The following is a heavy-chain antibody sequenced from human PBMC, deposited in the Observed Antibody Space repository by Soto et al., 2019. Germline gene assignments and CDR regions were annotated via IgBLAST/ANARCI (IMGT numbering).Heavy chain of an antibody. CDR3: ARKGLSEVYGDYPYFDY. CDR1: GGSISSYY. Sequence: SETLSLTCTVSGGSISSYYWSWIRQPPGKGLEWIGYIYDSGSTYYNPSLKSRVTISVDTSKNQFSLKLSSVTAADTAVYYCARKGLSEVYGDYPYFDYWGQGTLVTVSS. CDR2: IYDSGST. D-gene: IGHD4-17*01. J-gene: IGHJ4*02. V-gene: IGHV4-59*12.